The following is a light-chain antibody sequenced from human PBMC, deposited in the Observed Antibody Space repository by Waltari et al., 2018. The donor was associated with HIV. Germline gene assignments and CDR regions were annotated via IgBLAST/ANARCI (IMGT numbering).Light chain of an antibody. CDR1: SSKIGNNY. CDR2: GNN. J-gene: IGLJ2*01. Sequence: QSVLTQPPSASGTPGQRITISCSGSSSKIGNNYVHWYQHLPGTAPKLLISGNNQRASGVPDRFSGSKAGTSASLAISGLRSEDEADYYCVTWADRSSGPVVFGGGTKVTVL. V-gene: IGLV1-47*01. CDR3: VTWADRSSGPVV.